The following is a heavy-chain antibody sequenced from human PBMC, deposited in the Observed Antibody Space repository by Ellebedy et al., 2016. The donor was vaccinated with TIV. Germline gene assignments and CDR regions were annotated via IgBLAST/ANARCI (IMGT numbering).Heavy chain of an antibody. CDR2: IRYDGSDK. CDR3: AKHVVTGRWYLDS. CDR1: GFTFHSYG. V-gene: IGHV3-30*02. J-gene: IGHJ4*02. Sequence: GGSLRLSCAASGFTFHSYGMHWVRQAPGKGLEWVTFIRYDGSDKYYADSVRGRFTISRDNSKNTVYLQMNSLRAEDTAMYYCAKHVVTGRWYLDSWGLGTLVTVSS. D-gene: IGHD2-21*02.